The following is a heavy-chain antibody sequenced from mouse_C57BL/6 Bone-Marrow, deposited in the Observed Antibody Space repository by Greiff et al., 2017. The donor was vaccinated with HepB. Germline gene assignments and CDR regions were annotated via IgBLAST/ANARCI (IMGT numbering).Heavy chain of an antibody. CDR2: IFPGSGST. D-gene: IGHD3-1*01. J-gene: IGHJ2*01. CDR1: GYTFTDYY. V-gene: IGHV1-75*01. Sequence: QVHVKQSGPELVKPGASVKISCKASGYTFTDYYINWVKQRPGQGLEWIGWIFPGSGSTYYNEKFKGKATLTVDKSSSTAYMLLSSLTSEDSAVYFCARSGDGNYFDYWGQGTTLTVSS. CDR3: ARSGDGNYFDY.